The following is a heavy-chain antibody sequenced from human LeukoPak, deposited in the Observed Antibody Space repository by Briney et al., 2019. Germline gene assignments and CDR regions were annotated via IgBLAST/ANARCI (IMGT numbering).Heavy chain of an antibody. Sequence: QTGGSLRLSCAASGFTFSSYGMHWVRQAPGKGLEWVAVIWYDGSNKYYADSVKGRFTISRDNSKNTLYLQMNSLRAEDTSVYYCAKKGGIVVVPAAPGGVYWGQGTLVTVSS. V-gene: IGHV3-33*06. J-gene: IGHJ4*02. D-gene: IGHD2-2*01. CDR1: GFTFSSYG. CDR3: AKKGGIVVVPAAPGGVY. CDR2: IWYDGSNK.